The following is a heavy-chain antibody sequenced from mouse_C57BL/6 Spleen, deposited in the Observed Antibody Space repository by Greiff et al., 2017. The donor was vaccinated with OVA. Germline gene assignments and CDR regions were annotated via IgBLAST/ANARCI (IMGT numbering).Heavy chain of an antibody. Sequence: VQLQQPGAELVKPGASVKLSCKASGYPFTSYWMHWVKQRPGQGLEWIGMIHPNSGSTNYNEKFKSKATLTVDKSSSTAYMQLSSLTSEDSAVYYCAREDYGSSFYYFDYWGQGTTLTVSS. J-gene: IGHJ2*01. CDR3: AREDYGSSFYYFDY. CDR1: GYPFTSYW. D-gene: IGHD1-1*01. V-gene: IGHV1-64*01. CDR2: IHPNSGST.